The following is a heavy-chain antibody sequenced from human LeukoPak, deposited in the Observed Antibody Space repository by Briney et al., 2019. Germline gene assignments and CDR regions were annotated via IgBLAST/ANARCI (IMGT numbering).Heavy chain of an antibody. CDR3: ARAITIFGVDTAYYYYMDV. V-gene: IGHV4-59*01. D-gene: IGHD3-3*01. J-gene: IGHJ6*03. CDR2: IYYSGST. CDR1: GGSISSYY. Sequence: PSETLSLTCTVSGGSISSYYWSWIRQPPGKGLEWIGYIYYSGSTNYNPSLKSRVTISVDTSKNQFSLKLSSVTAADTAVYYCARAITIFGVDTAYYYYMDVWGKGTTVTVSS.